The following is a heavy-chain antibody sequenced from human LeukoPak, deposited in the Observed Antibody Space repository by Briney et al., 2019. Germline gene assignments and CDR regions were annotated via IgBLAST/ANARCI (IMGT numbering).Heavy chain of an antibody. CDR3: AREQYCSSTSCPFGY. J-gene: IGHJ4*02. CDR1: GGSFSGYY. CDR2: IYHSGST. D-gene: IGHD2-2*01. V-gene: IGHV4-34*01. Sequence: PSETLSLTCAVYGGSFSGYYWSWIRQPPGKGLEWIGSIYHSGSTYYNPSLKSRVTISVDTSKNQFSLKLSSVTAADTAVYYCAREQYCSSTSCPFGYWGQGTLVTVSS.